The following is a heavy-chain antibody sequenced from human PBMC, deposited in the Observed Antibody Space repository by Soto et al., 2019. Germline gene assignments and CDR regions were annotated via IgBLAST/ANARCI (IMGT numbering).Heavy chain of an antibody. J-gene: IGHJ4*02. Sequence: QLQLQESGPGLVKPSGTLSLTCTVSNGSMTSSLWWSWVRQSPGEGLEWIGEVAQSGYTSYNPSLKSRLTISQDRSRNQFSLRLTSVTAADTAVYYCARNRYGGYDFDSWGQGTLVTVSS. CDR1: NGSMTSSLW. V-gene: IGHV4-4*02. CDR2: VAQSGYT. CDR3: ARNRYGGYDFDS. D-gene: IGHD5-12*01.